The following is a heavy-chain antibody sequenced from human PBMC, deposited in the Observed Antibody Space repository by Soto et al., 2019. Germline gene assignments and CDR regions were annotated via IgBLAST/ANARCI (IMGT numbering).Heavy chain of an antibody. CDR1: GFNFRRYA. Sequence: GGSLRLSCAASGFNFRRYAMHWVRQAPGKGLEWVAVISYDGTDKYYADSVKGRVTFSRDNSKDALYLQMSSLRTEDTAVYYCARGKDYYDASTYTFDYWGQGTLVTVSS. V-gene: IGHV3-30*14. J-gene: IGHJ4*02. D-gene: IGHD3-22*01. CDR3: ARGKDYYDASTYTFDY. CDR2: ISYDGTDK.